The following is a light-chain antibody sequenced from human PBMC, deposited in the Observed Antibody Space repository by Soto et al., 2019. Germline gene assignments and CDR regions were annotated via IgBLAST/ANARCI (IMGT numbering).Light chain of an antibody. V-gene: IGKV1-17*01. Sequence: DIQMTQSPSYLSASVGDRVTITCRASHDIKNDLDWYQQKPGKGPKRLIYAESRLQSGGPSRYSGGGSGREFTLVISSLLSGDFATYYCLQHNRYAWRFGQGTKVEIK. CDR3: LQHNRYAWR. CDR1: HDIKND. J-gene: IGKJ1*01. CDR2: AES.